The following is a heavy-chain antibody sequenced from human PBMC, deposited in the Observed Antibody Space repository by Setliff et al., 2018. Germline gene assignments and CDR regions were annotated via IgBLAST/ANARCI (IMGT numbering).Heavy chain of an antibody. V-gene: IGHV3-7*01. J-gene: IGHJ4*02. D-gene: IGHD1-26*01. CDR3: SKGGGRYHSAS. CDR2: IKQDGSEK. CDR1: GFTFSSYW. Sequence: GSLRLSCAASGFTFSSYWMSWVRQAPGKGLEWVSNIKQDGSEKHYVDSVKGRFTISRDNAKNSLYLQLNSLRAEDTAVYYCSKGGGRYHSASWGQGTLVTVSS.